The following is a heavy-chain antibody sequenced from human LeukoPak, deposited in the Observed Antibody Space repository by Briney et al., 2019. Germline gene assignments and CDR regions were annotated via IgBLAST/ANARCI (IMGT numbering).Heavy chain of an antibody. CDR2: ISGSGGST. CDR1: GFTFSSYA. V-gene: IGHV3-23*01. Sequence: GGSLRLSCAASGFTFSSYAMSWVRQAPGKGLEWVSAISGSGGSTYYADSVKGRFTISRDNSKNTLYLQMNSLRAEDTAVYYCAKDCLGYCSGGRNHWGQGTLVTVSS. J-gene: IGHJ5*02. D-gene: IGHD2-15*01. CDR3: AKDCLGYCSGGRNH.